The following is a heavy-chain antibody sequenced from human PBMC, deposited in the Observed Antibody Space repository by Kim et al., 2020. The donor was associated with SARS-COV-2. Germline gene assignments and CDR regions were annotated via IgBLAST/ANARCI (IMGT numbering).Heavy chain of an antibody. Sequence: GGSLRLSCAASGFSFSSCAMTWVRQAPGKGLEWVAYISHDARSSYYADSVRGRFTISRDASKNTLYLQLDSLRGEDTALYYCVKGIGDCKAMEVGGQWTT. D-gene: IGHD1-26*01. J-gene: IGHJ6*02. CDR2: ISHDARSS. V-gene: IGHV3-23*01. CDR1: GFSFSSCA. CDR3: VKGIGDCKAMEV.